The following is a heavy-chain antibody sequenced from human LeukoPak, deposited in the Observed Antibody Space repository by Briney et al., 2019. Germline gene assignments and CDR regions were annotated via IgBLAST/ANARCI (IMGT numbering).Heavy chain of an antibody. CDR2: IIPIFGTA. V-gene: IGHV1-69*13. CDR3: ARGGGYSSSSIFDY. CDR1: GGTFSSYA. J-gene: IGHJ4*02. Sequence: ASVKVSCKASGGTFSSYAISWVRQAPGQGLEWMGGIIPIFGTANYAQKFQGRVTITAYESTSTAYMELSSLRSEDTAVYYCARGGGYSSSSIFDYWGQGTLVTVSS. D-gene: IGHD6-13*01.